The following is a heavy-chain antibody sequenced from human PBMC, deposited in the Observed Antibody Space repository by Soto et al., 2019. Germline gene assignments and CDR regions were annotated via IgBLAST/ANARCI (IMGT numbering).Heavy chain of an antibody. D-gene: IGHD3-10*01. CDR1: GYTFTSYG. Sequence: QVQLVQSGAEVKKPGASVKVSCKASGYTFTSYGISWVRQAPGQGLEWMGWISAYNGNTNYAQKLQGRVTMTTDTSTSTAYMELRSLRSDDTAVYYCARGGSRLVPWFGDQYARFDYWGQGTLVTVSS. CDR3: ARGGSRLVPWFGDQYARFDY. J-gene: IGHJ4*02. CDR2: ISAYNGNT. V-gene: IGHV1-18*01.